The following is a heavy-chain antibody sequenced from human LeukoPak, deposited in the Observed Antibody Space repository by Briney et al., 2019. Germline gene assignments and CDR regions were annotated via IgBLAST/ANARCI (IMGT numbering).Heavy chain of an antibody. J-gene: IGHJ5*02. Sequence: GGSLRLSCAASGFTFSSYAMHGVRQAPGKGLEWVAVISYDGSNKYYADSVKGRFTISRDNSKNTLYLQMNSLRAEDTAVYYCARGRFDPWGQGTLVTVSS. CDR1: GFTFSSYA. V-gene: IGHV3-30*04. CDR3: ARGRFDP. CDR2: ISYDGSNK.